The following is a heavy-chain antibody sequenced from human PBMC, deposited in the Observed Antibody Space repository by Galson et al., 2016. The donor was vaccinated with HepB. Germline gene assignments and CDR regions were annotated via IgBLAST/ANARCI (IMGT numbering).Heavy chain of an antibody. Sequence: SVKVSCKAPGNTFTRYGISWVRQAPGQGLEWMGWISAYSGDTNHAQELQGRVTLTTDTPTRTAYMELRNLRSDDTAVYYRVRDRDRTLDYWGQGTLVAVSS. J-gene: IGHJ4*02. D-gene: IGHD1-7*01. CDR2: ISAYSGDT. CDR1: GNTFTRYG. CDR3: VRDRDRTLDY. V-gene: IGHV1-18*04.